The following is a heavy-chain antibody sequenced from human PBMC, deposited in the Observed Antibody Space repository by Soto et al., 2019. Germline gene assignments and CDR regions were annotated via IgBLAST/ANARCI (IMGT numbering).Heavy chain of an antibody. D-gene: IGHD5-18*01. CDR1: GGSISSGDYY. V-gene: IGHV4-30-4*01. J-gene: IGHJ4*02. CDR2: IYYSGST. Sequence: SETLSLTCTVSGGSISSGDYYWSWIRQPPGKGLEWIGYIYYSGSTYYNPSLKSRVTISVDTSKNQFSLKLSSVTAADTAVYYCAREFGYPVVMSFDYWGQGTLVTVSS. CDR3: AREFGYPVVMSFDY.